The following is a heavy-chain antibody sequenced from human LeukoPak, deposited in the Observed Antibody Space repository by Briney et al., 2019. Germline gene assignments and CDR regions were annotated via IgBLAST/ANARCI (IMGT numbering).Heavy chain of an antibody. Sequence: GGSLRLSCAVSGFTFSSYGMHWVRQAPGKGLEWVAVIWYDGSNKYYADSVKGRFTISKDTSKNTLYVQMNSLRAEDTAMYYCATGGNYYYSHWGQGTQVTVSS. CDR1: GFTFSSYG. J-gene: IGHJ1*01. D-gene: IGHD3-22*01. V-gene: IGHV3-33*08. CDR3: ATGGNYYYSH. CDR2: IWYDGSNK.